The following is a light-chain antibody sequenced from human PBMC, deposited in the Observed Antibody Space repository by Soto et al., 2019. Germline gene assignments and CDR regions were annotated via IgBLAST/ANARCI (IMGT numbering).Light chain of an antibody. J-gene: IGLJ3*02. V-gene: IGLV3-21*02. Sequence: SSELTQPPSLSVDPGQTASFTCGGDNIGRKNVHWYQHRPGQAPILVVYDDSDRPSGIPERFSGSNSGSAATLTISRVEAGDEADYYCQVWDTVTDHWVFGGGTKLTVL. CDR3: QVWDTVTDHWV. CDR2: DDS. CDR1: NIGRKN.